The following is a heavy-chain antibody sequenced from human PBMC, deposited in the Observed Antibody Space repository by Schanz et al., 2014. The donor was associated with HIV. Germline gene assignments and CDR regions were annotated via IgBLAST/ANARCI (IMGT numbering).Heavy chain of an antibody. CDR3: AKALGGSPEDY. J-gene: IGHJ4*02. V-gene: IGHV3-30*18. CDR2: ISYDGSIK. Sequence: QVQLVESGGGLVKPGGSLRLSCAASGFTFRTHGIHWVRQAPAKGLEWVAVISYDGSIKEYADSVKGRFAISRDNSKNTVYLQMNSLRGEDSAVYYCAKALGGSPEDYWGQGTLVTVSS. CDR1: GFTFRTHG. D-gene: IGHD1-26*01.